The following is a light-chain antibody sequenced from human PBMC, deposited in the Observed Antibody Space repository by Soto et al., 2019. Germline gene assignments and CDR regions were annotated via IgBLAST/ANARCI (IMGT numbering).Light chain of an antibody. J-gene: IGKJ2*01. Sequence: EIVLTQSTATLSLSPGERATLSCRASQSVSSYLAWYQQKPGQAPRLLIYDASNRATGIPARFSGSGSGTDFTLTISSREPEDFAVYYCQQRSNWPRMYTFGQGTKLEIK. CDR2: DAS. V-gene: IGKV3-11*01. CDR3: QQRSNWPRMYT. CDR1: QSVSSY.